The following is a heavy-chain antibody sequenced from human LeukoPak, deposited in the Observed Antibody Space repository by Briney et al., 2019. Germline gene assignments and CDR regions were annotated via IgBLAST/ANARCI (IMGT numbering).Heavy chain of an antibody. J-gene: IGHJ4*02. CDR3: ARDRPAYCSSTSCYGNGDFDY. CDR2: ISTYNGNT. D-gene: IGHD2-2*01. Sequence: GASVKVSCKASGYTFSSYCISWVRQAPGQGFEWMGWISTYNGNTNYVEKFQGRVTMTTDTSTSTAYMELRGLKSDDTAVYYCARDRPAYCSSTSCYGNGDFDYWGQGTLVTVSS. V-gene: IGHV1-18*01. CDR1: GYTFSSYC.